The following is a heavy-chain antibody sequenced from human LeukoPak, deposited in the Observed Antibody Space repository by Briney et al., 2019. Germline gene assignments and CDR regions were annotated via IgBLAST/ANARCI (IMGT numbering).Heavy chain of an antibody. V-gene: IGHV1-46*01. CDR2: INPSGGST. CDR1: GYTFTSYY. Sequence: GDSVKVSCKASGYTFTSYYMHWVRQAPGQGLERMGIINPSGGSTSYAQKFQGRVTMNRDTSTSTVYMELSSLRSEDTAVYYCARIAVAGLIYYYGMDVWGQGTTVTVSS. J-gene: IGHJ6*02. CDR3: ARIAVAGLIYYYGMDV. D-gene: IGHD6-19*01.